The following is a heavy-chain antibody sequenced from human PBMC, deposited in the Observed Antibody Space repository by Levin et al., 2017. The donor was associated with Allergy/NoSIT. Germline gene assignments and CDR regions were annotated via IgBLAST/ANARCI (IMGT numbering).Heavy chain of an antibody. J-gene: IGHJ4*02. CDR3: ARHPWNGPHRNCSSTSCYVPYYFDY. CDR2: IYYSGST. V-gene: IGHV4-39*01. D-gene: IGHD2-2*01. CDR1: GGSISSSSYY. Sequence: SQTLSLTCTVSGGSISSSSYYWGWIRQPPGKGLEWIGSIYYSGSTYYNPSLKSRVTISVDTSKNQFSLKLSSVTAADTAVYYCARHPWNGPHRNCSSTSCYVPYYFDYWGQGTLVTVSS.